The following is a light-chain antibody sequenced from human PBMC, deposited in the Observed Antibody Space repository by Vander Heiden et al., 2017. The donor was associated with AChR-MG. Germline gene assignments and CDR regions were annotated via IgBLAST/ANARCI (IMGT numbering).Light chain of an antibody. CDR1: QSVTDNF. Sequence: VLPMSPGILSLSAGVGATLSFRASQSVTDNFLAWYQQKPGQAPRLLIHGASNRAPGIPDRFSGSGSWTDFTLTIRRLEPEDFAVYFCQQYGSSPRTFGQGTKVEIK. CDR2: GAS. J-gene: IGKJ1*01. V-gene: IGKV3-20*01. CDR3: QQYGSSPRT.